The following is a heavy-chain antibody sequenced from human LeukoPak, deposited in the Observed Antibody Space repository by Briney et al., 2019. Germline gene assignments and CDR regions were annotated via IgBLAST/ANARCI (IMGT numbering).Heavy chain of an antibody. V-gene: IGHV4-59*12. CDR1: GGSISSYY. CDR3: ARTPPGYGDYYYYYYMDV. D-gene: IGHD4-17*01. J-gene: IGHJ6*03. Sequence: SETLSLTCTVSGGSISSYYWSWIRQPPGKGLEWIGYIYYSGSTNYNPSLKSRVTISVDTSKNQFSLKLSSVAAADTAVYYCARTPPGYGDYYYYYYMDVWGKGTTVTISS. CDR2: IYYSGST.